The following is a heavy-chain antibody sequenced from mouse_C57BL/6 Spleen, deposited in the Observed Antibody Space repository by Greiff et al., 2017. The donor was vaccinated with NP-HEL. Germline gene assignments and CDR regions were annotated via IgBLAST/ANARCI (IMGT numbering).Heavy chain of an antibody. CDR1: GYTFTSYW. V-gene: IGHV1-64*01. D-gene: IGHD2-3*01. Sequence: VQLQQPGAELVKPGASVKLSCKASGYTFTSYWMHWVKQRPGQGLEWIGMIHPNSGSTNYNEKFKSKATLTVDKSSSTAYMQLSSLTSEDSAVYYCAREDDYGYFDVWGTGTTVTVSS. CDR3: AREDDYGYFDV. J-gene: IGHJ1*03. CDR2: IHPNSGST.